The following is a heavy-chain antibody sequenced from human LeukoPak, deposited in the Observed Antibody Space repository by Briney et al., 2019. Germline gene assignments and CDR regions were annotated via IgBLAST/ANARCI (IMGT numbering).Heavy chain of an antibody. CDR1: GFSFSNYW. Sequence: PGGSLRLSCAVSGFSFSNYWMHWVRQAPGKGLVWVACTNLHGTGVDYADSVKGRFTISRDNAKNTLFLQMNSLRAEDTAVYYCASAYTYVRLGDHWGQGTLVPVS. J-gene: IGHJ4*02. D-gene: IGHD3-16*01. V-gene: IGHV3-74*01. CDR2: TNLHGTGV. CDR3: ASAYTYVRLGDH.